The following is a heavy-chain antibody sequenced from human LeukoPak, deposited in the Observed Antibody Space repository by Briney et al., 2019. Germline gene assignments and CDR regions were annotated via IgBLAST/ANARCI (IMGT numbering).Heavy chain of an antibody. CDR2: ISGSGGST. J-gene: IGHJ4*02. V-gene: IGHV3-23*01. Sequence: GGSLRLSCAASGFTFSSYGMHWVRQAPGKGPEWVSAISGSGGSTYYADSVKGRFTISRDNSKNTLYLQMNSLRAEDTAVYYCAKDARENYYDSSGYYSLMWYFDYWGQGTLVTVSS. D-gene: IGHD3-22*01. CDR1: GFTFSSYG. CDR3: AKDARENYYDSSGYYSLMWYFDY.